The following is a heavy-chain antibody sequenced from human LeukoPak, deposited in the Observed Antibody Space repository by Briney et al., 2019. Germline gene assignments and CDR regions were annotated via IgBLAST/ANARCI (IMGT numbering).Heavy chain of an antibody. J-gene: IGHJ4*02. CDR3: ARVRRGATTIPDSDF. CDR1: GGSISSSY. V-gene: IGHV4-59*01. Sequence: SETLSLTCTVSGGSISSSYWSWIRQPPGKGLEWIGYIYYSGSTSYNPSLKSRVTISVDTSKNQFSLKLSSVTAADTAVYYCARVRRGATTIPDSDFWGQGTLVTVSS. CDR2: IYYSGST. D-gene: IGHD2-21*01.